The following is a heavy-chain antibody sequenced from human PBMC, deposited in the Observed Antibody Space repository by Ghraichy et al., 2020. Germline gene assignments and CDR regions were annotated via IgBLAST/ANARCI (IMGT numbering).Heavy chain of an antibody. D-gene: IGHD6-19*01. CDR2: ISGGVSST. CDR3: AKGHSSVWYSLQPDAFDI. J-gene: IGHJ3*02. CDR1: GFSFRSYA. V-gene: IGHV3-23*01. Sequence: GGSLRLSCAASGFSFRSYAMSWVRQAPGKGLEWVSAISGGVSSTSYADSVRGRFTISRDNSKNTLYLQMKSLRAEDTALYYCAKGHSSVWYSLQPDAFDIWGQGTMVTVSS.